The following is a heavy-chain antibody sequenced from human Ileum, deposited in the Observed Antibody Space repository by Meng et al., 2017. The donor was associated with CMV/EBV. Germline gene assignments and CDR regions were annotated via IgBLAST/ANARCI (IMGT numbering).Heavy chain of an antibody. D-gene: IGHD3-10*01. J-gene: IGHJ4*02. CDR1: GFSFSSYW. V-gene: IGHV3-7*01. Sequence: GGSLRLSCAASGFSFSSYWMTWVRQAPGKGLEWVANIRQDERKKYYVDSVQGRFTISRDNAHDSLYLQMNSLRVEDTAVYFCATDTRGYFDYWGQGTGTLVTVSS. CDR2: IRQDERKK. CDR3: ATDTRGYFDY.